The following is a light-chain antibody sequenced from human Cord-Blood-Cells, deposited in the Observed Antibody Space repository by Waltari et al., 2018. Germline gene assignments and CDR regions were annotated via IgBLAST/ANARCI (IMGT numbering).Light chain of an antibody. Sequence: DIVMTQSPDSLAVFLGERATINCKSSPSVLSSSNNKNYLAWYQQKPGQPPKLLIYWASTRESWVPDRFSGSGSGTDFTLTISSLQAEDVAVYYCQQYYSTPWTFGQGTKVEIK. CDR2: WAS. CDR1: PSVLSSSNNKNY. J-gene: IGKJ1*01. V-gene: IGKV4-1*01. CDR3: QQYYSTPWT.